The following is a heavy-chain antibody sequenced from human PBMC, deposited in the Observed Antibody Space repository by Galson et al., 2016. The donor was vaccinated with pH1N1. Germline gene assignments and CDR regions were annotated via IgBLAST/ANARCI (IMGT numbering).Heavy chain of an antibody. Sequence: RLSCAASGFTFSSFWMHWVRQVPGKGLVWVSRISSEGSSISYADSVKGRFTIPRDNARNTLYLEMNSLRAEDTALYYCARVRLIMPGDPTGYFDFWGQGALVTVSS. D-gene: IGHD7-27*01. CDR1: GFTFSSFW. V-gene: IGHV3-74*01. CDR3: ARVRLIMPGDPTGYFDF. CDR2: ISSEGSSI. J-gene: IGHJ4*02.